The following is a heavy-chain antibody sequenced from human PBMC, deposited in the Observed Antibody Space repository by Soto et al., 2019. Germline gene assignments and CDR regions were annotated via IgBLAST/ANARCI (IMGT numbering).Heavy chain of an antibody. CDR1: GGSISSGGYS. D-gene: IGHD3-10*01. CDR3: ARNRITMVRGMTYYYYGMDV. V-gene: IGHV4-30-2*01. CDR2: IYHSGST. Sequence: QLQLQESGSGLVKPSQTLSLTCAVSGGSISSGGYSWSWIRQPPGKGLEWIGYIYHSGSTYYNPSLKSRVTISVDRSKNQFSLKLSSVTAADTAVYYCARNRITMVRGMTYYYYGMDVWGQGTTVTVSS. J-gene: IGHJ6*02.